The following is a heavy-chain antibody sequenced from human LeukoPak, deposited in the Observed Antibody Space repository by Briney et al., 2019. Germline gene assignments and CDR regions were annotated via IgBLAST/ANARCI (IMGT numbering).Heavy chain of an antibody. CDR3: ARGPRGYSYDPHFDY. Sequence: ASVKVSCKASGYTFTSYGISWVRQAPGQGLEWMGWISAYNGNTNYAQKLQGRVTMTTDTSTSTAYMELRSLRSDDTAVYYCARGPRGYSYDPHFDYWGQGTLVTVSS. J-gene: IGHJ4*02. V-gene: IGHV1-18*04. CDR1: GYTFTSYG. CDR2: ISAYNGNT. D-gene: IGHD5-18*01.